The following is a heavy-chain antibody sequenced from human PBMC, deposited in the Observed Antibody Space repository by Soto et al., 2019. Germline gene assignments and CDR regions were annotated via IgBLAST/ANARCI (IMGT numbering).Heavy chain of an antibody. CDR1: GGTFSSYA. Sequence: SVKVSCKASGGTFSSYAISWVRQAPGQGLEWMGGIIPIFGTANDAQKFQGRVTITADESTSTAYMELSSLRSEDTAVYYCARVESIAVAGYYYYGMDVWRQGTTVTVSS. CDR3: ARVESIAVAGYYYYGMDV. D-gene: IGHD6-19*01. J-gene: IGHJ6*02. V-gene: IGHV1-69*13. CDR2: IIPIFGTA.